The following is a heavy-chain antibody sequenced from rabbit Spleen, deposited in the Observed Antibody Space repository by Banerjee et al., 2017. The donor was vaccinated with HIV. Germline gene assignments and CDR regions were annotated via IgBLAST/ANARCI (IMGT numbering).Heavy chain of an antibody. CDR1: GIDFSSSYY. V-gene: IGHV1S40*01. Sequence: QSLEESGGDLVTPGASLTLTCKASGIDFSSSYYMCWVRQAPGKGLECIACIYGDSSGSTWYASWAKGRFTISKTSSTTVTLQMTSVTAADTATYFCARGSATMTMVITGYYLYLWGPGTLVTVS. CDR3: ARGSATMTMVITGYYLYL. D-gene: IGHD2-1*01. CDR2: IYGDSSGST. J-gene: IGHJ4*01.